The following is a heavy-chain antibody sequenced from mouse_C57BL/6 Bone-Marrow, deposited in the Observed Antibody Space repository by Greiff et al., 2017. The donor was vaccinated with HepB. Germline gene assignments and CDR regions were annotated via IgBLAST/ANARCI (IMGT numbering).Heavy chain of an antibody. CDR3: ARGGYDYDWAMDY. Sequence: SGAELVRPGTSVKMSCKASGYTFTNYWIGWAKQRPGHGLEWIGDIYPGGGYTNYNEKFKGKATLTADKSSSTAYMQFSSLTSEDSAIYYCARGGYDYDWAMDYWGQGTSVTVSS. D-gene: IGHD2-4*01. CDR1: GYTFTNYW. CDR2: IYPGGGYT. V-gene: IGHV1-63*01. J-gene: IGHJ4*01.